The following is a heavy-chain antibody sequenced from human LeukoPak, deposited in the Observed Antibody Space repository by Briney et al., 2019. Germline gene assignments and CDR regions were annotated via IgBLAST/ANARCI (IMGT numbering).Heavy chain of an antibody. CDR2: ISSSRSYV. J-gene: IGHJ3*02. CDR3: ARSTMTAPRGAFDI. CDR1: GFTFSTYS. V-gene: IGHV3-21*01. D-gene: IGHD3-22*01. Sequence: PGGSLRLSCAASGFTFSTYSMNWVRQAPGKGLEWVSSISSSRSYVYYADSVKGRFTISRDNAKKSLYLQMNSLRVEDTALYYCARSTMTAPRGAFDIWGQGTMVTVSS.